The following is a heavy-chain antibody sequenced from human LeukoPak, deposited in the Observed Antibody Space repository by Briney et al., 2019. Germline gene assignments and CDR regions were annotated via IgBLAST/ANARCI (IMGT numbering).Heavy chain of an antibody. J-gene: IGHJ4*02. CDR1: GFTVSSNY. CDR2: IFSGGPT. D-gene: IGHD6-19*01. CDR3: ATHSSGPYYFDS. Sequence: PGGSLRLSCAASGFTVSSNYMSWVRQAPGRGLEWVSIIFSGGPTSYADSVKGRFTISRDNSKNTLYLQMNSLQAEDTAVYYCATHSSGPYYFDSWGQGTLVTVSS. V-gene: IGHV3-53*01.